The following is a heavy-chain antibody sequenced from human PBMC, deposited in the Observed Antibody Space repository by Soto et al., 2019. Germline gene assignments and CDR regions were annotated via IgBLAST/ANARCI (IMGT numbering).Heavy chain of an antibody. D-gene: IGHD3-22*01. J-gene: IGHJ6*02. V-gene: IGHV4-34*01. CDR3: ARARTYYYDSSGYPYYYYGMDG. CDR1: GGSFSGYY. Sequence: SETLSLTCAVYGGSFSGYYWSWIRQPPGKGLEWIGEINHSGSTNYNPSLKSRVTISVDTSKNQFSLKLSSVTAADTAVYYCARARTYYYDSSGYPYYYYGMDGWGQGTTVTVSS. CDR2: INHSGST.